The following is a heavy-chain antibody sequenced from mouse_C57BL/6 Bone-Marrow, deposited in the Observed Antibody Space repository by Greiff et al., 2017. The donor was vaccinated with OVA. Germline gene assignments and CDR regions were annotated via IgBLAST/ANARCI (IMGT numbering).Heavy chain of an antibody. J-gene: IGHJ1*03. CDR2: ISNGGGST. Sequence: EVKLMESGGGLVQPGGSLKLSCAASGFTFSDYYMYWVRQTPEKRLEWVAYISNGGGSTYYPDTVKGRFTISRDNAKNTLYLQMSRLKSEDTAMYYCAREGIFPEYFDVWGTGTTVTVSS. V-gene: IGHV5-12*01. CDR3: AREGIFPEYFDV. CDR1: GFTFSDYY.